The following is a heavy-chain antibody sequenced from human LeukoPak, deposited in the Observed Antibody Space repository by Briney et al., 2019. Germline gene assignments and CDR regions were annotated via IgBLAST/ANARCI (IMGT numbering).Heavy chain of an antibody. Sequence: GASVKVSCKASGGTFSSYAISWVRQAPGQGLEWMGGIIPIFGTANYAQKFQGRVTITTDESTSTAYMELSSLRSEDTAVYYCAIWGQQLAFDYWGQGTLVTVSS. V-gene: IGHV1-69*05. CDR2: IIPIFGTA. CDR3: AIWGQQLAFDY. J-gene: IGHJ4*02. CDR1: GGTFSSYA. D-gene: IGHD6-13*01.